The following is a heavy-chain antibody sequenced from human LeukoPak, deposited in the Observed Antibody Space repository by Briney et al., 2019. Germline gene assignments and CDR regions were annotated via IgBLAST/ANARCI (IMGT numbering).Heavy chain of an antibody. Sequence: TSETLSLTCTVSGGSISSSSYYWGWIRQPPGKGLEWIGSIYYSGSTYYNPSLKSRVTISVDTSKNQFSLKLSSVTAADTAVYYCARGEQQLGNNYWGQGTLATVSS. CDR1: GGSISSSSYY. J-gene: IGHJ4*02. D-gene: IGHD6-13*01. V-gene: IGHV4-39*01. CDR3: ARGEQQLGNNY. CDR2: IYYSGST.